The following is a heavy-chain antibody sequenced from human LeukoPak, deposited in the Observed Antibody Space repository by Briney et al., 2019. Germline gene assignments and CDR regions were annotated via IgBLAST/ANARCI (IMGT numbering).Heavy chain of an antibody. V-gene: IGHV3-33*01. CDR3: ARDLEGDCGDQNSGLDY. CDR1: GFTFSSYG. J-gene: IGHJ4*02. Sequence: GGSLRLSCAASGFTFSSYGMHWVRQAPGKGLEWVAVIWYDGSNKYYADSVKGRFTISRDNSKNTLYPQMNSLRAEDTAVYYCARDLEGDCGDQNSGLDYWGQGTLVTVSS. CDR2: IWYDGSNK. D-gene: IGHD4-17*01.